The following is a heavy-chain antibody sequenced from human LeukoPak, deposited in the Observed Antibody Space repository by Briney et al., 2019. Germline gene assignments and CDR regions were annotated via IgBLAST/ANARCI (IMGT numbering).Heavy chain of an antibody. Sequence: GESLRLSCAASGFIFSSYGMHWVRQAPGEGLEWVAFIRYDGTNKYYADSVKGRFTISRDNSKNTLYLQMNSLRAEDTAVYYCAKDRSGSYSQGLDYWGQGTLVTVSS. CDR1: GFIFSSYG. J-gene: IGHJ4*02. V-gene: IGHV3-30*02. CDR2: IRYDGTNK. CDR3: AKDRSGSYSQGLDY. D-gene: IGHD1-26*01.